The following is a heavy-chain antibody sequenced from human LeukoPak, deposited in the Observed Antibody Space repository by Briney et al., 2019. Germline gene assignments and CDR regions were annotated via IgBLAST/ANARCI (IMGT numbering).Heavy chain of an antibody. V-gene: IGHV3-74*01. D-gene: IGHD3-16*01. CDR1: GFTVSRFW. CDR2: ITVEENYI. Sequence: GGSLRLSCAASGFTVSRFWMHGVRQAPGKGLEWVARITVEENYIDNAESVKGRFTISRDRGKSTLYLQMNSLRAEDTAVYSCARDLTGPYDDGGQGSLVTVSS. J-gene: IGHJ4*02. CDR3: ARDLTGPYDD.